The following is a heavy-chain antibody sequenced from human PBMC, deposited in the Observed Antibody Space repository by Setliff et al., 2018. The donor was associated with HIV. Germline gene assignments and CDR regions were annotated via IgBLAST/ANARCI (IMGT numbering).Heavy chain of an antibody. CDR3: AKFRWSQRLFDY. V-gene: IGHV3-23*01. CDR2: ISDSGGDT. CDR1: GFTFSNYA. J-gene: IGHJ4*02. D-gene: IGHD3-3*01. Sequence: LRLSCEASGFTFSNYAMNWVRQAPGKGLEWVSTISDSGGDTYYADSVKGRFTISRDNSKNTLYLQMNGLRAEDAAVYYCAKFRWSQRLFDYWGQGTLVTVSS.